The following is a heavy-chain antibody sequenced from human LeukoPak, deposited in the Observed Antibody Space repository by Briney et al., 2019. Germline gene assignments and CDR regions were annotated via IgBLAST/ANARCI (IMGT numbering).Heavy chain of an antibody. J-gene: IGHJ6*03. CDR3: AKSGRAMVRGVTAYYYYYMDV. Sequence: GGSLRLSCAASGFTFNYYAMTWVRRAPGKGLQWVSSISVSGSSTYYADSVKGRFTISRDNSKNTLYLQMNSLRAEDTAVYYCAKSGRAMVRGVTAYYYYYMDVWGKGTTVTVSS. CDR1: GFTFNYYA. V-gene: IGHV3-23*01. D-gene: IGHD3-10*01. CDR2: ISVSGSST.